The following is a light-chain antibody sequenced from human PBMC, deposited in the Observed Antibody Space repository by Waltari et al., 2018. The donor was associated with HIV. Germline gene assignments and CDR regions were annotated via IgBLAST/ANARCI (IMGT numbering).Light chain of an antibody. Sequence: QSALIQPASVSGSPGQSITISCTGTSGDVGTYNLVSWYQLQPGKAPKVMIYEVNKRPSGVSTRFSGSKSGNTASLTISGLQAEDEGHYFCCSFTGGSTWVFGGGTKLTVL. CDR2: EVN. V-gene: IGLV2-23*02. CDR1: SGDVGTYNL. CDR3: CSFTGGSTWV. J-gene: IGLJ3*02.